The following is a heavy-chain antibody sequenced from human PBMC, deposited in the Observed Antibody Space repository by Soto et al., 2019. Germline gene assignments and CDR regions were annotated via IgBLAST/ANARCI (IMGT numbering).Heavy chain of an antibody. CDR2: IGGSGANT. CDR1: GFTFSNYA. D-gene: IGHD4-17*01. CDR3: AKETYYGDYVRWFDP. J-gene: IGHJ5*02. Sequence: GGSLRLSCAASGFTFSNYAMSWVRQAPGKGLEWVSTIGGSGANTYYADSVKGLFTISRDNSKNTLYLQMNSLRADDTAVYYCAKETYYGDYVRWFDPWGQGTLVTVS. V-gene: IGHV3-23*01.